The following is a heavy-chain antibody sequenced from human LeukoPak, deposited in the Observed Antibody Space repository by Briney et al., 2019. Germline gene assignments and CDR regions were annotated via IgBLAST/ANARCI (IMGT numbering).Heavy chain of an antibody. Sequence: GASVKVPCKASGYDFTSVGITWVRQAPGQGLEWMGWISPYNGNTRYVQKLQGRVTMTTDTSTSTAYMELRSLRFDDTAVYYCARAGSGSGWYFDYWGQGTLVTVSA. J-gene: IGHJ4*02. V-gene: IGHV1-18*01. CDR3: ARAGSGSGWYFDY. D-gene: IGHD6-19*01. CDR2: ISPYNGNT. CDR1: GYDFTSVG.